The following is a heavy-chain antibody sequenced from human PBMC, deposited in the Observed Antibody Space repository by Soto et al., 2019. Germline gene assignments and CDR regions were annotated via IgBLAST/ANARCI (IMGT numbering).Heavy chain of an antibody. Sequence: ASAKVSCKASGYTFTSYGISWVRQAPGQGLEWMGWISAYNGNTNYAQKLQGRVTITPDTSTSTAYMELRIMRSGDTAVYYCAREDYSDSSCSRITLYYFDYWGQGTLVTVSS. V-gene: IGHV1-18*04. J-gene: IGHJ4*02. CDR1: GYTFTSYG. CDR2: ISAYNGNT. D-gene: IGHD3-22*01. CDR3: AREDYSDSSCSRITLYYFDY.